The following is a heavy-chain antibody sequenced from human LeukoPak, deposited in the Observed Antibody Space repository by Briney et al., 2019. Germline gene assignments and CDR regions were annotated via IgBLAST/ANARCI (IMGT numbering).Heavy chain of an antibody. CDR1: GFTFSNAW. CDR2: IKSKTDGGTT. Sequence: TTGGSLRLSCAASGFTFSNAWMSWVRQAPGKGLEWVGRIKSKTDGGTTDYAAPVKGRFTISRDDSKNTLYLQMNSLKTEDTAVYYCTTDGTTVTTANDYWGQGTLVTVSS. J-gene: IGHJ4*02. D-gene: IGHD4-17*01. CDR3: TTDGTTVTTANDY. V-gene: IGHV3-15*01.